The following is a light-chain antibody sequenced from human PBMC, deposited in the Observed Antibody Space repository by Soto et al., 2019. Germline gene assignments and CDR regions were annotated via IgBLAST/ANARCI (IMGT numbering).Light chain of an antibody. Sequence: VLTQSPGTLSLSQGARATLSCRASPSVGSSYLAWYQQKPGQAPRLLIYATSSRATGIPARFSGSGSGTDFTLTISSLQSEDIAVYFCQQYGTSRVTFGQGTRLEIK. V-gene: IGKV3-20*01. J-gene: IGKJ5*01. CDR2: ATS. CDR3: QQYGTSRVT. CDR1: PSVGSSY.